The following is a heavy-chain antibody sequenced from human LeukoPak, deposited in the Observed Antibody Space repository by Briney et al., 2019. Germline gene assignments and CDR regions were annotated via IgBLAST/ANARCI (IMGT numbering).Heavy chain of an antibody. CDR1: GYTFSNNW. J-gene: IGHJ5*02. D-gene: IGHD6-13*01. CDR2: INPNGGYT. Sequence: GASVKVSCKASGYTFSNNWMHWVRQAPGQGLEWVGIINPNGGYTAYAQKFQGRVTMTRDTSTSTVYMELSSLRSGDTAVYYCARGIAAAGNGGWFDPWGQGTLVTVSS. V-gene: IGHV1-46*01. CDR3: ARGIAAAGNGGWFDP.